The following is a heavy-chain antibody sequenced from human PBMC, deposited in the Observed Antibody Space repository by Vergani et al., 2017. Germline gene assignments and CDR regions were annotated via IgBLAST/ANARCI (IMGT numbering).Heavy chain of an antibody. Sequence: QVQLVQSGTEVKKPGASVKVSCQASGYSFTNYGFSWVRQAPGQGLEWMGWISAYNGNTNYAQKLQDRVTMTTDTSTSTAYMELRSLRSDDTAVYFCARVAPSNSEVTPTAFDVWGQGTMVTVSS. D-gene: IGHD1-1*01. CDR2: ISAYNGNT. CDR1: GYSFTNYG. V-gene: IGHV1-18*01. CDR3: ARVAPSNSEVTPTAFDV. J-gene: IGHJ3*01.